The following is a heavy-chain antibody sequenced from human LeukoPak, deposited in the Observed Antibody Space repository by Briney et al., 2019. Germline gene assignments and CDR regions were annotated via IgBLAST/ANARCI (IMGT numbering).Heavy chain of an antibody. Sequence: PSETLSLTCGVYVGSFSGYYWSWIPQPPGKGLEWSGEINQNGSTNYNPSPQSRVTISVDTSKNQLSLKLSSVTAADTAGYYFSRTPIAARPPFRYYDYYRDVWGKGTTVTVSS. CDR1: VGSFSGYY. CDR2: INQNGST. CDR3: SRTPIAARPPFRYYDYYRDV. V-gene: IGHV4-34*01. J-gene: IGHJ6*03. D-gene: IGHD6-6*01.